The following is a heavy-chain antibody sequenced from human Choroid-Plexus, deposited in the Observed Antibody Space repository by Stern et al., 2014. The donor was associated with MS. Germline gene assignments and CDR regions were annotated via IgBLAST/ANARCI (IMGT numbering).Heavy chain of an antibody. CDR3: AKDRQYLTYFFDH. D-gene: IGHD2/OR15-2a*01. V-gene: IGHV3-30*18. J-gene: IGHJ5*02. CDR2: VSYDGSNN. Sequence: VQLVESGGGVVQPGRPLRLSCVASGFTFGSCAMHWVRQAPGKGLEWVAGVSYDGSNNYYADSVKVRFTISRDNSQNTLYMQMSSLRPEDTAVYYCAKDRQYLTYFFDHWGQGSLVTVSS. CDR1: GFTFGSCA.